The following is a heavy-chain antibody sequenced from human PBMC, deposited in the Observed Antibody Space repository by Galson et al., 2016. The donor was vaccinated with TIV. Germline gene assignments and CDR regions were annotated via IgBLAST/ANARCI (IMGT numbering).Heavy chain of an antibody. CDR1: GFTFSLYG. CDR3: ARDRVVDATYYYYYYGMDV. CDR2: ISDGGNT. Sequence: SLRLSCAASGFTFSLYGMSWVRQAPGKGLEWASLISDGGNTYYPDSVKGRFTISRDNSKNTLYLQMNSLRVEDTAVYYCARDRVVDATYYYYYYGMDVWGQGTAVTVSS. V-gene: IGHV3-66*02. J-gene: IGHJ6*02. D-gene: IGHD2-15*01.